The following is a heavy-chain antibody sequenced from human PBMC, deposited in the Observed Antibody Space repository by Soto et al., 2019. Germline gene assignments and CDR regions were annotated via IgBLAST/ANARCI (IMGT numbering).Heavy chain of an antibody. V-gene: IGHV3-43*01. D-gene: IGHD5-18*01. CDR2: ISWDGGST. Sequence: PGGSLRLSCAASGFTFDDYTMHWVRQAPGKGLEWVSLISWDGGSTYYADSVKGRFTISRDNSKNSLYLQMNSLRTEDTALYYCAKDMGYSYGYYYYYGMDVWGQGTTVTVS. J-gene: IGHJ6*02. CDR3: AKDMGYSYGYYYYYGMDV. CDR1: GFTFDDYT.